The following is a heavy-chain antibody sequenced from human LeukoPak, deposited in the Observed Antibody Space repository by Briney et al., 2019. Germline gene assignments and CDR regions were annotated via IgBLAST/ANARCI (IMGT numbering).Heavy chain of an antibody. D-gene: IGHD1-26*01. CDR1: GGSISSYY. CDR2: IYSSGST. Sequence: KPSETLSLTCTVSGGSISSYYWSWIRQPAGKGLEWIGRIYSSGSTNYNPSLKSRVTMSVDTSKNQFSLKLSSVTAADTAVYYCAGVRGGGARSGRGYYYYMDVWGKGTTVTVSS. J-gene: IGHJ6*03. CDR3: AGVRGGGARSGRGYYYYMDV. V-gene: IGHV4-4*07.